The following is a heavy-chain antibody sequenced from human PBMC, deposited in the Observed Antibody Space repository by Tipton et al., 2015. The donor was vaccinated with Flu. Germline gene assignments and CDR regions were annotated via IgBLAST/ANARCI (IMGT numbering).Heavy chain of an antibody. Sequence: SLRLSCAASGFSFDTYAMHWVRLTPGKGLEWVSGITHNSGNRGYADSVKGRFTISRDNAKNSLYLQMNSLRDEDTALYYCAGGSYYEAGYWGQGTLVTVSS. CDR3: AGGSYYEAGY. J-gene: IGHJ4*02. CDR1: GFSFDTYA. D-gene: IGHD3-10*01. CDR2: ITHNSGNR. V-gene: IGHV3-9*01.